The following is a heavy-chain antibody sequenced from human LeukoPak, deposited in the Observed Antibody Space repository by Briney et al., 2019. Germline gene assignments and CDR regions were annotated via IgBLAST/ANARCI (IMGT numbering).Heavy chain of an antibody. J-gene: IGHJ4*02. CDR2: VGISGDT. CDR3: VRGGIQVSGIDEIDY. Sequence: GGSLRLSCAASGFTFRSYDMHWVRQVTGKGLEWVSAVGISGDTYYAGSVKGRFTISRENAKNSSYLQMNSPTAGDTAVYYCVRGGIQVSGIDEIDYWGQGTLVTVSS. D-gene: IGHD6-19*01. V-gene: IGHV3-13*01. CDR1: GFTFRSYD.